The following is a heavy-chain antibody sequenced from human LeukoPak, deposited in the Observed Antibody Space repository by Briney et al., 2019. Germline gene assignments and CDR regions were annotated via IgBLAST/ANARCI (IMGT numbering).Heavy chain of an antibody. D-gene: IGHD3-16*01. CDR1: GFTFSDYI. J-gene: IGHJ3*02. CDR2: IRRGANSYTT. Sequence: GGSLRLSCAASGFTFSDYILDWVRQAPGKGLEWVGRIRRGANSYTTEYTASVKGRFTISRDDSKNSLYLHMNSLKTEDTAVYHCSRDGGEGGNSAFDIWGQGTMVTVSS. CDR3: SRDGGEGGNSAFDI. V-gene: IGHV3-72*01.